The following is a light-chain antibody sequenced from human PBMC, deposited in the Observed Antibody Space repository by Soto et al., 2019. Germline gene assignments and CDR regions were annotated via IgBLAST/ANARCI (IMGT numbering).Light chain of an antibody. Sequence: ESVLTQSPGTLSLSPGQRATLSCRASQSVNSNYLAWYQQKPGQAPRLLIYGASTRATGIPDRFSGSGSGTDFTLTISRLEPEDSAVYYCQQYGSSPTWTFGQATKVDIK. V-gene: IGKV3-20*01. CDR1: QSVNSNY. CDR3: QQYGSSPTWT. J-gene: IGKJ1*01. CDR2: GAS.